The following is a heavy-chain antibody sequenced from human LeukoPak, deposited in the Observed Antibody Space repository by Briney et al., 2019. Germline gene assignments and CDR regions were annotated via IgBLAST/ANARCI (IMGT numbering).Heavy chain of an antibody. CDR1: GFTFDDYA. V-gene: IGHV3-9*01. Sequence: PGGSLRLSCAASGFTFDDYAMHWVRQAPGKGLEWVPGISWNSGSIGYADSVKGRFTISRDNAKNSLYLQMNSLRAEDTALYYCAKGGFPYTAMENVGPYYFDYWGQGTLVTVSS. D-gene: IGHD5-18*01. CDR3: AKGGFPYTAMENVGPYYFDY. J-gene: IGHJ4*02. CDR2: ISWNSGSI.